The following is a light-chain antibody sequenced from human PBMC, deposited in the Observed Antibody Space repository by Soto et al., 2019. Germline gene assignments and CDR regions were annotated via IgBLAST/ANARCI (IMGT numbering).Light chain of an antibody. CDR2: DVS. Sequence: QSALTQPASVSGSPGQSITISCTGTSSDVGGYNWVSWYQQHPGKAPKLMIYDVSSRPSGVSNRFSGSKSGITASLTISGLQAEDEAEYHCSSYTSTKSVVFGGGTKLTVL. CDR3: SSYTSTKSVV. CDR1: SSDVGGYNW. J-gene: IGLJ2*01. V-gene: IGLV2-14*03.